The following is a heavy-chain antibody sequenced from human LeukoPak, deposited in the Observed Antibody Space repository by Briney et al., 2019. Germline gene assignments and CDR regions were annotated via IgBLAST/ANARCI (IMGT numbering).Heavy chain of an antibody. Sequence: SETLSLTCAVYGESFSGYYWSWIRQPPGKGLEWIGEINHSGSTNYNPSLKSRVTISVDTSKNQFSLKLSSVTAADTAVYYCARDGGPRLGVYALDAFDIWGQGTMVTVSS. CDR3: ARDGGPRLGVYALDAFDI. CDR1: GESFSGYY. D-gene: IGHD2-8*01. J-gene: IGHJ3*02. CDR2: INHSGST. V-gene: IGHV4-34*01.